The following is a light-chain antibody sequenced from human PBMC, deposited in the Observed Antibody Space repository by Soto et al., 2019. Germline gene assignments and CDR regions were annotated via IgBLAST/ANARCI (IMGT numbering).Light chain of an antibody. CDR1: QSVSSSY. Sequence: EIVLTKSPGTLSLSPGERATLSCRASQSVSSSYLAWYQQKPGQAPRLLIYGASSRATVIPDRFSGSGSGTDFTVTISSREPEDFAVYYCKPYGSSPWTFGQGTKVEIK. CDR3: KPYGSSPWT. CDR2: GAS. J-gene: IGKJ1*01. V-gene: IGKV3-20*01.